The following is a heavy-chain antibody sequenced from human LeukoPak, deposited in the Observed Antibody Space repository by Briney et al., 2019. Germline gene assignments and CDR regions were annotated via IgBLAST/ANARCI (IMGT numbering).Heavy chain of an antibody. V-gene: IGHV3-30*02. J-gene: IGHJ4*02. Sequence: GGSLRLSCAASGFTFSSYGMHWVRQAPGKGLDWVAFIHFDGNTNFSSDSVKGRFTISRDNPKNALFLQLSGLRVEDTAVYYCARDKVVGATALDYWGQGTLVTVSS. CDR2: IHFDGNTN. CDR1: GFTFSSYG. CDR3: ARDKVVGATALDY. D-gene: IGHD1-26*01.